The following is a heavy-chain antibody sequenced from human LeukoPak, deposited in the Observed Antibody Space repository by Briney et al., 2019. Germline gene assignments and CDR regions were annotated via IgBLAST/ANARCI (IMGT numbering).Heavy chain of an antibody. J-gene: IGHJ4*02. V-gene: IGHV1-69*05. D-gene: IGHD6-13*01. CDR1: RGTFSSYA. CDR2: IIPIFGTA. Sequence: SVKVSCKASRGTFSSYAISWVRQAPGQGLEWMGGIIPIFGTANYAQKFQGRVTMTRDTSTSTVYMELSSLRSEDTAVYYCARGGIAAAGPLDYWGQGTLVTVSS. CDR3: ARGGIAAAGPLDY.